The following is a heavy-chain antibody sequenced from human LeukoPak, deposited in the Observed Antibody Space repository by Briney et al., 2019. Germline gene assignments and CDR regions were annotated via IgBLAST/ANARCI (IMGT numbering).Heavy chain of an antibody. J-gene: IGHJ4*02. Sequence: GGSLRLSCAASGFTFDDYAMHRVRQAPGKGLEWVSLISGGGGSTYYADSVKGRFTISRDNSKNSLYLQMNSLRTEDTALYYCAKALYDYVWGSFFDYWGQGTLVTVSS. D-gene: IGHD3-16*01. CDR3: AKALYDYVWGSFFDY. CDR2: ISGGGGST. CDR1: GFTFDDYA. V-gene: IGHV3-43*02.